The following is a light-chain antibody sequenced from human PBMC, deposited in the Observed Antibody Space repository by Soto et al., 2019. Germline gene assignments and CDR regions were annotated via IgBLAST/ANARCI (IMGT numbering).Light chain of an antibody. Sequence: QSALTQPASVSGSPGQSITISCTGTSSDVGGYKYVSWYQQHPGKAPKLLIYDVSNRPSGLSNRFSGSKSGNTASLTISGLQAEDEADYYCSSYTSRSTRVFGTGTKVTVL. CDR3: SSYTSRSTRV. J-gene: IGLJ1*01. CDR1: SSDVGGYKY. CDR2: DVS. V-gene: IGLV2-14*01.